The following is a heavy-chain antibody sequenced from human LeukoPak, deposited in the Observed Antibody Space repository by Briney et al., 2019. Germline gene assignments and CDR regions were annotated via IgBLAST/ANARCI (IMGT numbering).Heavy chain of an antibody. CDR3: ATAFSYYDILTGYYRGYYFDY. CDR2: INHSGRT. Sequence: SETLSLTCAVYGGSFSGYYWSCLRQPPGKGLEWIGEINHSGRTNYNPSLKSRVTISVDTSKNQFSLKLSSVTAADTAVYYCATAFSYYDILTGYYRGYYFDYWGQGTLVTVSS. J-gene: IGHJ4*02. CDR1: GGSFSGYY. D-gene: IGHD3-9*01. V-gene: IGHV4-34*01.